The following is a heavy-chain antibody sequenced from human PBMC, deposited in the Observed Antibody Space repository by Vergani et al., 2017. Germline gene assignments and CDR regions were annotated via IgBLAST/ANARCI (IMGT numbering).Heavy chain of an antibody. V-gene: IGHV3-33*01. D-gene: IGHD2-21*01. Sequence: QVQLVESGGVVQPGRSLRLSCTSSGFTFSTYAMHWVRQAPGKGLVWVAIIYYDGSKKYYADSVKGRFTISRDNSRNTLDLLMSSLRAEDTAIYYCVREGSYCGSTTCRNPSYVYYYHMDVWGEGTTVTVSS. J-gene: IGHJ6*03. CDR3: VREGSYCGSTTCRNPSYVYYYHMDV. CDR1: GFTFSTYA. CDR2: IYYDGSKK.